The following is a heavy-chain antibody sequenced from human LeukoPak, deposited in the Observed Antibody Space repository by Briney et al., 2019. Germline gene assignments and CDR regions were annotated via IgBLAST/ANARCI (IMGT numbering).Heavy chain of an antibody. CDR1: GFTFSSYS. J-gene: IGHJ4*02. Sequence: PGGSLRLSCAASGFTFSSYSMHWVRQAPGKGLEWVSSICSSSSYIYYADSVKGRFTISRDNAKNSLYLQMNSLRAEDTAVYYCARQLGGSSGYYFDYWGQGTLVTVSP. V-gene: IGHV3-21*01. CDR3: ARQLGGSSGYYFDY. CDR2: ICSSSSYI. D-gene: IGHD3-22*01.